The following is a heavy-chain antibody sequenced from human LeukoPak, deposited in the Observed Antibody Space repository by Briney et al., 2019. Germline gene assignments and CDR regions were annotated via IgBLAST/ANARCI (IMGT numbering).Heavy chain of an antibody. Sequence: PGGSLRLSCAASGFTFDDYAMHWVRQAPGKGLEWVSGISWNSGSIGYADSVKGRFTISRDNAKNSLYLQMNGLRAEDMALYYCAKARGIPRAFDIWGQGTMVTVSS. V-gene: IGHV3-9*03. D-gene: IGHD6-13*01. CDR2: ISWNSGSI. CDR3: AKARGIPRAFDI. CDR1: GFTFDDYA. J-gene: IGHJ3*02.